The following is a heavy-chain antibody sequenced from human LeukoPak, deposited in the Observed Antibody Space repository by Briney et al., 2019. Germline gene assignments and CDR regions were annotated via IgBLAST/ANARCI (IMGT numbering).Heavy chain of an antibody. V-gene: IGHV3-7*01. Sequence: GGSLRLSCAASGFTFSSYWMSWVRQAPGKGLEWVANIKQDGSEKYYVDSVKDRFTISRDNAKNSLYLQMNSLRAEDTAVYYCARILTGYRPYYYYYGMDVWGQGTTVTVSS. CDR3: ARILTGYRPYYYYYGMDV. J-gene: IGHJ6*02. CDR1: GFTFSSYW. CDR2: IKQDGSEK. D-gene: IGHD3-9*01.